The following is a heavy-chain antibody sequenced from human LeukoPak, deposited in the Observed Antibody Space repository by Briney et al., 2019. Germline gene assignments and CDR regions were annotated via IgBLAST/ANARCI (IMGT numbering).Heavy chain of an antibody. Sequence: GGSLRLSCAASGSTFSSYAMSWVRQAPGKGLEWVSDINGSGGSTYYADSVKGRFTISRDNSKNTLYLQMNSLRAEDTAVYYCAKLGKTENHYGSGRFSYYYYMDVWGKGTTVTISS. D-gene: IGHD3-10*01. CDR1: GSTFSSYA. V-gene: IGHV3-23*01. J-gene: IGHJ6*03. CDR3: AKLGKTENHYGSGRFSYYYYMDV. CDR2: INGSGGST.